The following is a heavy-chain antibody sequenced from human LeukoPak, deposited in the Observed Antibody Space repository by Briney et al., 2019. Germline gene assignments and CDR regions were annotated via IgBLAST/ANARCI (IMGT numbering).Heavy chain of an antibody. CDR3: ARGWDSYYFDN. CDR2: MNPNSGNT. V-gene: IGHV1-8*01. CDR1: GYTFTSYD. D-gene: IGHD5-18*01. Sequence: ASVKVSCKASGYTFTSYDINWVRQATGQGLEWMGWMNPNSGNTGYAQKLQRRVTMTRNTSISTAYMELSSLRSDDTAVYYCARGWDSYYFDNWGQGALVTVSS. J-gene: IGHJ4*02.